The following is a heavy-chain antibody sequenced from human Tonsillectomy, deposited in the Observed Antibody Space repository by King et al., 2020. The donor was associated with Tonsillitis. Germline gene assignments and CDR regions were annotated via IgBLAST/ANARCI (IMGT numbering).Heavy chain of an antibody. CDR1: GFTFSSYS. CDR3: ARPLDYDILTGYPAGPMDV. CDR2: ISSSSSYI. V-gene: IGHV3-21*01. J-gene: IGHJ6*02. D-gene: IGHD3-9*01. Sequence: VQLVESGGGLVKPGGSLRLSCAASGFTFSSYSMNWVRQAPGKGLEWVSSISSSSSYISYADSVKGRFTISRDNAKNSLYLQMNSLRAEDTAVYYCARPLDYDILTGYPAGPMDVWGQGTTVTVSS.